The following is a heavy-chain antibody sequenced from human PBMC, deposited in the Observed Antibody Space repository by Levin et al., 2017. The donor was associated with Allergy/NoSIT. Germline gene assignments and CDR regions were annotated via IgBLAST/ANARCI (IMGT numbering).Heavy chain of an antibody. Sequence: KISCKASGGTFSSYTISWVRQAPGQGLEWMGRIIPILGIANYAQKFQGRVTITADKSTSTAYMELSSLRSEDTAVYYCATSDYDILTGQGAGGWFDPWGQGTLVTVSS. CDR2: IIPILGIA. D-gene: IGHD3-9*01. CDR1: GGTFSSYT. J-gene: IGHJ5*02. CDR3: ATSDYDILTGQGAGGWFDP. V-gene: IGHV1-69*02.